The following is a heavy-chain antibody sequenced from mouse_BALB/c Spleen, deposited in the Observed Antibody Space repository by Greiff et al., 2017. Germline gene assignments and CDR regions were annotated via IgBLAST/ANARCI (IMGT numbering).Heavy chain of an antibody. CDR3: TRGSSYEFAY. V-gene: IGHV1-69*02. Sequence: QVQLQQPGAELVRPGASVKLSCKASGYTFTSYWINWVKQRPGQGLEWIGNIYPSDSYTNYNQKFKDKATLTVYKSSSTAYMQLSSPTSEVSAVYYCTRGSSYEFAYWGQGTPVTVAA. J-gene: IGHJ3*01. CDR2: IYPSDSYT. CDR1: GYTFTSYW. D-gene: IGHD1-1*01.